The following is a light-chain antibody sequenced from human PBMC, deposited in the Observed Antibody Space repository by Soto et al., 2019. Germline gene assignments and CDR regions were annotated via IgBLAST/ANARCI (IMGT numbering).Light chain of an antibody. CDR1: SSDVGGYNY. CDR2: DVT. V-gene: IGLV2-11*01. CDR3: CSYAGSYTFDV. Sequence: QSALTQPRSVSGSPGQSVTISCTGTSSDVGGYNYVSWYQQHPGKAPKLMIYDVTKRPSGVPDRFSGSKSGNTASLTISGRQAEDEADYYCCSYAGSYTFDVFGTGTKLTV. J-gene: IGLJ1*01.